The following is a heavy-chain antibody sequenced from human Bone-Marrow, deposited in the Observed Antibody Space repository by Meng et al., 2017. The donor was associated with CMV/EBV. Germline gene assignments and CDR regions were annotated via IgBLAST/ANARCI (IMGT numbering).Heavy chain of an antibody. V-gene: IGHV1-8*03. J-gene: IGHJ4*02. CDR1: GYTFTSYD. CDR2: MNPNSDNT. D-gene: IGHD4-17*01. CDR3: ARGRAGDYGDLGAGLDS. Sequence: ASVKVSCKASGYTFTSYDINWVRQATGQGLEWMGWMNPNSDNTAYAQKFQGRVTITRNTSLRTVYMELSSLRSEDTAVYYCARGRAGDYGDLGAGLDSWGQGTLVTVSS.